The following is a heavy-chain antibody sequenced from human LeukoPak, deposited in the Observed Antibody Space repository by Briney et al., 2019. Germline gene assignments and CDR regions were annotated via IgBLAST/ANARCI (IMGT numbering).Heavy chain of an antibody. V-gene: IGHV4-34*01. J-gene: IGHJ3*02. CDR3: ARRLRRAAAGIGAFDI. CDR1: GGSFSGYY. D-gene: IGHD6-13*01. Sequence: SETLSLTCAVYGGSFSGYYWSWIRQPPGEGLEWIGEINPSGSTNYNPSLKSRVTISVDTSKNQFSLKLSSVTAADTAVYYCARRLRRAAAGIGAFDIWGQGTMVTVSS. CDR2: INPSGST.